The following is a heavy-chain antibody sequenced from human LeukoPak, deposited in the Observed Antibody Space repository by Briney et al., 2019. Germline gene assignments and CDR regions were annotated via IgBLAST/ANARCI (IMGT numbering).Heavy chain of an antibody. D-gene: IGHD6-19*01. CDR2: INPNSGGT. V-gene: IGHV1-2*02. J-gene: IGHJ4*02. CDR1: GYTFTGYC. CDR3: AKQISAGSYSIDY. Sequence: ASVKVSCKASGYTFTGYCIHWVRQAPGEGLEWMGWINPNSGGTNYAQKSQGRITMTRDTSLSTAYMELSRLRSDDTAVYYCAKQISAGSYSIDYWGQGTLVTVSS.